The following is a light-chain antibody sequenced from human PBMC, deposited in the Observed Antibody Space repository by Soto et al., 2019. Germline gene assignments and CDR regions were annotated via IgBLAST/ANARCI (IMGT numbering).Light chain of an antibody. V-gene: IGKV1-39*01. Sequence: DIQMTQSPSSLSASVGDRVTITCRASQTVGTFLNWYQQRPGRAPNLLIYAASNLPTGVPSRFSGSGSGTDFTPTINSLQPEDFGTYYCQQSYSIRSWTFGQGTKVDIK. CDR2: AAS. CDR3: QQSYSIRSWT. CDR1: QTVGTF. J-gene: IGKJ1*01.